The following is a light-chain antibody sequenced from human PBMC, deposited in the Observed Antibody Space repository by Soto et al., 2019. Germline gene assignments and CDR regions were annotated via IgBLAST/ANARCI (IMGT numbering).Light chain of an antibody. J-gene: IGKJ1*01. V-gene: IGKV3-20*01. Sequence: EIVLTQSPGTLSLSPGERATLSCRASQSVSSYLAWYQQKPGQAPRLLIYGASSRATGIPDRFSGSGSGTDFTLTISRLEPEDFAVYYCQQYVSSSRTFGQGTKVYIK. CDR1: QSVSSY. CDR2: GAS. CDR3: QQYVSSSRT.